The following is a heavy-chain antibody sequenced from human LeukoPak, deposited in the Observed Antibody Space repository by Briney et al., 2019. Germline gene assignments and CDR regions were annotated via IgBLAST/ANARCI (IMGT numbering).Heavy chain of an antibody. CDR2: INWNGGST. V-gene: IGHV3-20*01. Sequence: AGGSLRLSCAASGFTFDDYGMSWVRQAPGKGLEWVSGINWNGGSTGYADSVKGRFTISRDNAKNSLYLQMNSLRAEDTALYHCARASPGGKGPYYYYYYMDVWGKGTTVTISS. CDR3: ARASPGGKGPYYYYYYMDV. J-gene: IGHJ6*03. CDR1: GFTFDDYG. D-gene: IGHD3-16*01.